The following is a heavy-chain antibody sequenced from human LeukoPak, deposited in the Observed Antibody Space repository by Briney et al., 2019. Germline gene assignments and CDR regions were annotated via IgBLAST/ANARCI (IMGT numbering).Heavy chain of an antibody. V-gene: IGHV3-48*01. J-gene: IGHJ5*01. CDR1: GFTFSRYS. Sequence: GGSLRLSCAASGFTFSRYSMNWGRQAPGKGLEWLSYISSSSSTIYYADSVKGRFTISRDNAKNSLYLQMYSLRAEDTAVYYCARGFELITFGGAIGKLNWFDSWGQGTLVTVSS. D-gene: IGHD3-16*02. CDR3: ARGFELITFGGAIGKLNWFDS. CDR2: ISSSSSTI.